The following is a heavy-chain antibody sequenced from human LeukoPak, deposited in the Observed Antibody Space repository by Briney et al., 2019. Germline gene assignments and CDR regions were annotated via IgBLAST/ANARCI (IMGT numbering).Heavy chain of an antibody. J-gene: IGHJ4*02. CDR2: IRYDGSNK. CDR3: AKDGDCSSTSCYPDY. CDR1: GFTFSNYG. Sequence: GGSLRLSCAASGFTFSNYGMHWVRQAPGKGLEWLAFIRYDGSNKYYADSVKGRFTISRDNSKNTLYMQMNSLRVEDTAVYYCAKDGDCSSTSCYPDYWGQGTLLTVSS. D-gene: IGHD2-2*03. V-gene: IGHV3-30*02.